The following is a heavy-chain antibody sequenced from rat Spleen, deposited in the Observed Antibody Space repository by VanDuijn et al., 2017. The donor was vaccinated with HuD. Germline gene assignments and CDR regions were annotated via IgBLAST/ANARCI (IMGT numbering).Heavy chain of an antibody. Sequence: VQLKESGPGLVQPSQTLSLTCTVSGFSLTDSSVHWVRQPPGKGLEWMGVMWSGGNTAYNSALKSRLSISRDTSKSQVFLKINSLQTEDTAIYYCTRDLAAGYYYFDYWGQGVMVTVSS. CDR3: TRDLAAGYYYFDY. V-gene: IGHV2S63*01. J-gene: IGHJ2*01. CDR1: GFSLTDSS. CDR2: MWSGGNT. D-gene: IGHD1-2*01.